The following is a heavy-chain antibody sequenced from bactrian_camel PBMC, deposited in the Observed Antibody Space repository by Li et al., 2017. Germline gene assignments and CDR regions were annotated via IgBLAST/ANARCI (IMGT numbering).Heavy chain of an antibody. Sequence: HVQLVESGGGPVQAGGSLRLSCVASGDTRSSYCMAWFRQAPGKEREGVAAAGDDEVTSYTDSVKGRFTISHDNAKNTLLLQMSDLKPEDTAVYYCAPDAGQSRCSNGFCYCAWGEGTQVTVS. CDR3: APDAGQSRCSNGFCYCA. D-gene: IGHD3*01. V-gene: IGHV3S26*01. CDR2: AGDDEVT. CDR1: GDTRSSYC. J-gene: IGHJ4*01.